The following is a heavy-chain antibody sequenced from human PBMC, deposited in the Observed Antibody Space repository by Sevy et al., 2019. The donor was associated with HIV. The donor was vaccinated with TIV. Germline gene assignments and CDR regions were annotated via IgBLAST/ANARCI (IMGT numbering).Heavy chain of an antibody. D-gene: IGHD3-22*01. CDR2: IIPIFGTA. CDR1: GGTFSSYA. CDR3: ARGPPYYYDSSGYPHAYYFDY. J-gene: IGHJ4*02. V-gene: IGHV1-69*13. Sequence: ASVKVSCKASGGTFSSYAISWVRQAPGQGLEWMGGIIPIFGTANYAQTFQGRVTITADESTSTAYMELSSLRSEDTAVYYCARGPPYYYDSSGYPHAYYFDYWGQGTLVTVSS.